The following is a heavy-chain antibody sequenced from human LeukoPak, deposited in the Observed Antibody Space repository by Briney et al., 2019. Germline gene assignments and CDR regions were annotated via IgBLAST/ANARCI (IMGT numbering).Heavy chain of an antibody. CDR1: GGSISSDY. CDR2: IYYSGST. J-gene: IGHJ3*02. D-gene: IGHD3-22*01. CDR3: ARRRDYYDSRGYYAFDI. Sequence: PSETLSLTCNVSGGSISSDYWTWIRQPPAKGLEWIGNIYYSGSTNYNPSLKSRVTISVDTSKNQFSLKLNSVTAADTAVYYCARRRDYYDSRGYYAFDIWGHGTMVTVSS. V-gene: IGHV4-59*01.